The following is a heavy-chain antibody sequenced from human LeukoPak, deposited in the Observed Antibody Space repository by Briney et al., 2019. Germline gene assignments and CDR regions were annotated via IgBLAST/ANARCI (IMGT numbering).Heavy chain of an antibody. CDR1: GGTFSSDD. CDR2: IIPIFGTA. D-gene: IGHD3-22*01. J-gene: IGHJ4*02. CDR3: ARMSYDSSGSYAY. Sequence: GSSVKVSCKASGGTFSSDDIRGVRQAPGQGVEGRGGIIPIFGTANYAQKFQGRVTITTDKSKSQAYMELSSVTSEDTAVCYCARMSYDSSGSYAYWGQGTLVTVSS. V-gene: IGHV1-69*05.